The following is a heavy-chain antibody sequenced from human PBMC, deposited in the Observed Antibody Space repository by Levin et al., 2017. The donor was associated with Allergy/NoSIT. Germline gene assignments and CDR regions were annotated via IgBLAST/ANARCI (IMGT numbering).Heavy chain of an antibody. V-gene: IGHV4-34*01. CDR3: ARDGWIQRKYYYYGMDV. CDR2: INHSGST. Sequence: SQTLSLPCAVYGGSFRGYYWSWIRQPPGKGLEWIGEINHSGSTNYNPSLKSRVTISVDTSKNQFSLKLSSVTAADTAVYYCARDGWIQRKYYYYGMDVWGQGTTVTVSS. D-gene: IGHD5-18*01. J-gene: IGHJ6*02. CDR1: GGSFRGYY.